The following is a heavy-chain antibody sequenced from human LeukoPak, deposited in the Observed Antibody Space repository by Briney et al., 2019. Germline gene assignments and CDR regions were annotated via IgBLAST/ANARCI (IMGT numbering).Heavy chain of an antibody. Sequence: GGSLRLSCAASGFTFDDYAMHWVRQAPGKGLEWVSLISWDGGSTYYADSVKGRFTISRDYSKNSLYLQMNSLRAEDTALYYCAKDIAWGTTNWFDPWGQGTLVTVSS. CDR3: AKDIAWGTTNWFDP. CDR1: GFTFDDYA. CDR2: ISWDGGST. D-gene: IGHD1-1*01. J-gene: IGHJ5*02. V-gene: IGHV3-43D*03.